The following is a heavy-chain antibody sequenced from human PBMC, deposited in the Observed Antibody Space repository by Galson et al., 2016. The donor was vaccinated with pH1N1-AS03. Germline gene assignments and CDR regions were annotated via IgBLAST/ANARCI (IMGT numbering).Heavy chain of an antibody. CDR3: ARDPRAYYDFWRGYYTTLSNWFDP. D-gene: IGHD3-3*01. CDR1: GFTFSSYW. Sequence: SLRLSCAASGFTFSSYWIHWVRQTPGKGLLWVSRINGDGSSTSYADSVKGRFTISRDNAENTLYLQMSSLRAEDTAIYYCARDPRAYYDFWRGYYTTLSNWFDPWGQGTLVTVSS. CDR2: INGDGSST. J-gene: IGHJ5*02. V-gene: IGHV3-74*01.